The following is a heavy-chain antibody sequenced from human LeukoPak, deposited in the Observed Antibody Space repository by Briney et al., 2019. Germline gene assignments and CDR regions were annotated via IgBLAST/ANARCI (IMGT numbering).Heavy chain of an antibody. V-gene: IGHV3-21*01. CDR2: ITTSSSYM. J-gene: IGHJ6*03. CDR1: GFTFSAYN. D-gene: IGHD6-13*01. CDR3: ARAAIAAARIYYYMDV. Sequence: GGSLRLSCAASGFTFSAYNMNWVRRTPGKGLEWVSSITTSSSYMFYADSVRGRFTISRDNAENSLYLQMNSLRAEDTAVYYCARAAIAAARIYYYMDVWGKGTTVTVSS.